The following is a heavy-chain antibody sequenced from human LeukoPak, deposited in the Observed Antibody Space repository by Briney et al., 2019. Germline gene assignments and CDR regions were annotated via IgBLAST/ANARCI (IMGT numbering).Heavy chain of an antibody. J-gene: IGHJ4*02. V-gene: IGHV1-69*04. CDR2: IIAILGIA. Sequence: SVKVSCKASGGTFSSYAISWVRQAPGQGREWMGRIIAILGIANYAQKVQCRVTITADKTTSTAYMKLSSLRSEDTAVYYCASSTPAVTAFDYWGQGTLVTVSS. CDR3: ASSTPAVTAFDY. CDR1: GGTFSSYA. D-gene: IGHD2-15*01.